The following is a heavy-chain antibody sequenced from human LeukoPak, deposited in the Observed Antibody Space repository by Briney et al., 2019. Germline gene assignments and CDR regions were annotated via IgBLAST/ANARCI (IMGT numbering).Heavy chain of an antibody. CDR3: ARDGEQWLHWFDP. CDR2: ISAYNCNT. V-gene: IGHV1-18*01. CDR1: GYTFTSYG. Sequence: ASVKVSCKASGYTFTSYGISWVRQAPGQGLEWMGLISAYNCNTNYAQNLQGRVTMTTDTSTSTAYMELRSLRSDDTAVYYCARDGEQWLHWFDPWGQGPLVSVSS. J-gene: IGHJ5*02. D-gene: IGHD6-19*01.